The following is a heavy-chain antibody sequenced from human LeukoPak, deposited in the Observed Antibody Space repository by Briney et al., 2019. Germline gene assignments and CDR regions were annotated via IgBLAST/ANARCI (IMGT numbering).Heavy chain of an antibody. CDR2: ISYEGSNK. J-gene: IGHJ5*02. D-gene: IGHD3-22*01. CDR1: GFTLSSYG. V-gene: IGHV3-30*18. Sequence: GGSLRLSWAASGFTLSSYGMHWVRQAPGKGLEWEAVISYEGSNKNYTDSVKGRLTISRDNSKNPLYMQMNGLRAEDRGVYYCAKDALRGYDSSGGWFEPWGQGTLVSVSS. CDR3: AKDALRGYDSSGGWFEP.